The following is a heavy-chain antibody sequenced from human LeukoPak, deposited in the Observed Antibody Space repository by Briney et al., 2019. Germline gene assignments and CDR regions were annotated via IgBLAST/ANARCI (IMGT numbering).Heavy chain of an antibody. V-gene: IGHV3-33*01. CDR2: LWTNGINQ. Sequence: AGTLSLTCAASGFTLDNYGWRWVRQAPGKGPEWVAVLWTNGINQYYADSVKGRITFSRDNSSHTLYLQMNSLRAEGTVVYYCARERAPFDGLYCWGKGVLVTVSS. CDR1: GFTLDNYG. J-gene: IGHJ4*02. CDR3: ARERAPFDGLYC.